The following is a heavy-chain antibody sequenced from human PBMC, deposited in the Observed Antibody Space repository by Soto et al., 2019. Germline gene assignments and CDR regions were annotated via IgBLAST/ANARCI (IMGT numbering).Heavy chain of an antibody. CDR3: AWSRGYYGDWFDP. Sequence: PSETLSLTCTVSGGSISSGGYYWSWIRQHPGKDLEWIGYIYYSGSTYYNPSLKSRVTISVDTSKNQFSLKLSSVTAADTAVYYCAWSRGYYGDWFDPWGQGTLVTVSS. CDR2: IYYSGST. J-gene: IGHJ5*02. V-gene: IGHV4-31*03. D-gene: IGHD3-22*01. CDR1: GGSISSGGYY.